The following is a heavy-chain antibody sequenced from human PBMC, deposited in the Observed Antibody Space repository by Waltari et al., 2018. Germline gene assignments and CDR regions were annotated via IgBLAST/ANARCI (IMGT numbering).Heavy chain of an antibody. Sequence: EVKLVESGGSMVWPGGSVRPSCQASGVGCEDSGLSCGGRGPGKGLEWVAGISYIETATGYSDYVKGRFKISRDNTKKVVYLEMKNLRVEDTALYHCARGYYDYSANSEDSLDLWGVGTTVTVS. D-gene: IGHD4-4*01. CDR3: ARGYYDYSANSEDSLDL. CDR2: ISYIETAT. V-gene: IGHV3-20*01. CDR1: GVGCEDSG. J-gene: IGHJ3*01.